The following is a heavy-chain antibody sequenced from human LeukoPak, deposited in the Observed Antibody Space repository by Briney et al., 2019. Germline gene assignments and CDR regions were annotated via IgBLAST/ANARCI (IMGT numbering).Heavy chain of an antibody. CDR3: ARDKVRGIHSDRNSFDP. J-gene: IGHJ5*02. D-gene: IGHD3-10*01. CDR1: GGSISSDY. Sequence: SETLSLTCTVSGGSISSDYWSWIRQPAGKGLEWIGRLYTSGSTNYNPSLKSRVTMSVDTSKNQFSLKLTSVTAADTAVYYCARDKVRGIHSDRNSFDPWGQGTLVTVSS. CDR2: LYTSGST. V-gene: IGHV4-4*07.